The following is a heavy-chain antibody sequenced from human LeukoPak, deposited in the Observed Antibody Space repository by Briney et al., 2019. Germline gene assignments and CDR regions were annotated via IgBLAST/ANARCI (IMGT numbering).Heavy chain of an antibody. D-gene: IGHD4-11*01. Sequence: ASVKVSCKASGYTLTSYGISWVRQAPGQGLEWMGWISAYNGNTNYAQKLQGRVTMTTDTSTSTAYMELRSLRSDDTAVYYCARFARGYRNYEPFDYWGQGTLVTVSS. J-gene: IGHJ4*02. CDR1: GYTLTSYG. CDR2: ISAYNGNT. V-gene: IGHV1-18*01. CDR3: ARFARGYRNYEPFDY.